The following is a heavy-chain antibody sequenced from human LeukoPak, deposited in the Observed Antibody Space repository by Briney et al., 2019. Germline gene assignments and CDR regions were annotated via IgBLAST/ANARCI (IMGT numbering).Heavy chain of an antibody. CDR2: ISAYNGNT. V-gene: IGHV1-18*01. CDR3: ARGGYYGSGSFPDY. D-gene: IGHD3-10*01. Sequence: ASVKVSCKASGYSFGSFGINWVRQAPGQGLEWVGWISAYNGNTNYAQKVQGRVTMTTDTYTSTAYMDLMNLRSDDTAVYYCARGGYYGSGSFPDYWGQGTLVTVSS. CDR1: GYSFGSFG. J-gene: IGHJ4*02.